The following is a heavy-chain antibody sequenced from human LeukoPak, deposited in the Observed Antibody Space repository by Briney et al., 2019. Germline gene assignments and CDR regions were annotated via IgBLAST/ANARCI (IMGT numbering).Heavy chain of an antibody. Sequence: PGGSLRLSCAASGFTFSDYYMSWIRQTPGKGLEWVSYISTSGSYTNYADSVKGRFTISRDNAKNSLFLQMNSLRAEDTAVYYCVADCYGDCIDWGQGTLVTVSS. CDR2: ISTSGSYT. V-gene: IGHV3-11*05. CDR1: GFTFSDYY. D-gene: IGHD4-17*01. CDR3: VADCYGDCID. J-gene: IGHJ4*02.